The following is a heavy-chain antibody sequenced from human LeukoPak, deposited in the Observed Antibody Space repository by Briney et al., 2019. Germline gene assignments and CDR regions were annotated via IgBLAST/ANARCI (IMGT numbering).Heavy chain of an antibody. CDR1: GFTFDDYA. V-gene: IGHV3-43*02. CDR2: ISGDGGST. J-gene: IGHJ6*03. Sequence: PGGSLRLSCAASGFTFDDYAMHWFRQAPGKGLEGVSLISGDGGSTYYADSVKGRFTVSRDNSKNSLYLHMSSLRTEDTALFYCAKDTIPYGRSYYYMDVWGKGTTVTVSS. CDR3: AKDTIPYGRSYYYMDV. D-gene: IGHD3-10*01.